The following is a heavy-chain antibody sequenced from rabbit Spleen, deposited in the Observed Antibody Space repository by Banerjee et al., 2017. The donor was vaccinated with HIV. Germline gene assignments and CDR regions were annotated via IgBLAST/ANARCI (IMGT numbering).Heavy chain of an antibody. CDR2: IYTGNGKS. Sequence: QEQLVESGGGLVKPGASLTLTCTASGFSFSSSYDMCWVRQAPGKGLEWIGCIYTGNGKSVYASWAKGRFPISKSSSTTVTLQMTSLTASDTSTYFCARDASSSDYIDVYFNSSGPATLVTVS. D-gene: IGHD8-1*01. CDR1: GFSFSSSYD. CDR3: ARDASSSDYIDVYFNS. J-gene: IGHJ4*01. V-gene: IGHV1S45*01.